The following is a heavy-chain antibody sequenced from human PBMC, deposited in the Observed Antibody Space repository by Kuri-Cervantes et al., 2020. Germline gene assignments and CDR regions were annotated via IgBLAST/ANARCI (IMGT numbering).Heavy chain of an antibody. J-gene: IGHJ5*02. CDR2: INRSGST. CDR1: GGSFSGYY. Sequence: SQTLSLTCAVYGGSFSGYYWSWIRQPPGKGLEWIGEINRSGSTNYNPSLKSRVTISVDTSKNQFSLKLNSVTAADTAVYYCARSIVVTEGVGDWFDPWGQGTLVTVSS. CDR3: ARSIVVTEGVGDWFDP. D-gene: IGHD6-19*01. V-gene: IGHV4-34*01.